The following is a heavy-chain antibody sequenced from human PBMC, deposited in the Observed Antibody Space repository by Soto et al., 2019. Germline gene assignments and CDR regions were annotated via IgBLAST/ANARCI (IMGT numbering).Heavy chain of an antibody. CDR3: ARGRGYYDFWSGSGSYYYYGMDV. V-gene: IGHV4-34*01. CDR1: GGSFSGYY. Sequence: SETLSLTCAVYGGSFSGYYWSWIRQPPGKGLEWIGEINHSGSTNYNPSLKSRVTISVDTSKNQFSLKLSSVTAADTAVYYCARGRGYYDFWSGSGSYYYYGMDVWGQGTTVTV. D-gene: IGHD3-3*01. J-gene: IGHJ6*02. CDR2: INHSGST.